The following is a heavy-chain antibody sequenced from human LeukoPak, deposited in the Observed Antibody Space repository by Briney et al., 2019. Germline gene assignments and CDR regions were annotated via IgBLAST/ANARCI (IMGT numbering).Heavy chain of an antibody. V-gene: IGHV5-51*01. CDR2: IYPGDSDT. Sequence: GESLKISCKGSGYTFSTSWIDWVRQMPGKGLEWMAIIYPGDSDTRYSPSFQGQVTISADKSISTAYLQLSSLKTSDTAMYYCAKPYSTGWYYFDQWGQGTLVTVSS. CDR3: AKPYSTGWYYFDQ. J-gene: IGHJ4*02. CDR1: GYTFSTSW. D-gene: IGHD6-19*01.